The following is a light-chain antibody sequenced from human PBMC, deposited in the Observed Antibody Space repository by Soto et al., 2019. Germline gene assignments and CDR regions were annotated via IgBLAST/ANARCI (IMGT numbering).Light chain of an antibody. J-gene: IGKJ5*01. Sequence: DIQMTQSPSSLSASVGDRVTITCRASQDISVYLAWYQQKPGKVPKLLIYSASTLQSGVPSRFSGSGSGTDFTFTISSLQPEDDATYYCQKFNTAPLTFGQGTRLEIK. CDR3: QKFNTAPLT. CDR2: SAS. V-gene: IGKV1-27*01. CDR1: QDISVY.